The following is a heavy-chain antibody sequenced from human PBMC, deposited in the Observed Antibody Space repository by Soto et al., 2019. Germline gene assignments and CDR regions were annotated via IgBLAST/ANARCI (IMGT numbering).Heavy chain of an antibody. J-gene: IGHJ6*03. D-gene: IGHD3-3*01. CDR2: IWYDGSNK. Sequence: GGSLRLSCAASGFTFSSYGMHWVRQAPGKGLEWVAVIWYDGSNKYYADSVKGRFTISRDNSKNTLYLQMNTLRAEDTAVYYCARDSLFGPTPYYMDVWGKGTTVTVSS. CDR3: ARDSLFGPTPYYMDV. V-gene: IGHV3-33*01. CDR1: GFTFSSYG.